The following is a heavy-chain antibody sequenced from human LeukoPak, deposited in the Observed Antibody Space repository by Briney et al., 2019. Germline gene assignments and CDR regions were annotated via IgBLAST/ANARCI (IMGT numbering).Heavy chain of an antibody. CDR3: ARNCTADNDVSRRDKWFDP. CDR1: GDSISSHSHY. J-gene: IGHJ5*02. Sequence: SETLSLTCTVSGDSISSHSHYWAWIRQPPGKGLEWIGSIYYSGTTHYNPSLKSRVTISVDSSKNQYSLNLKSVPAADTALYYCARNCTADNDVSRRDKWFDPWGHRTLVIVSS. V-gene: IGHV4-39*07. CDR2: IYYSGTT. D-gene: IGHD2-8*02.